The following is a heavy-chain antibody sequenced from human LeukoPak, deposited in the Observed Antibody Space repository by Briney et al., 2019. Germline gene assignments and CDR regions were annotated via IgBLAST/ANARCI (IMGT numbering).Heavy chain of an antibody. CDR3: ARDTYYYDSSGYSNWFDP. CDR2: INPNSGGT. D-gene: IGHD3-22*01. Sequence: GASVKVSCKASRYTFTGYYMHWVRQAPGQGLEWLGRINPNSGGTNYAQKFQGRVTMTRDTSISTAYMELSRLRSDDTAVYYCARDTYYYDSSGYSNWFDPWGQGTLVTVSS. CDR1: RYTFTGYY. V-gene: IGHV1-2*06. J-gene: IGHJ5*02.